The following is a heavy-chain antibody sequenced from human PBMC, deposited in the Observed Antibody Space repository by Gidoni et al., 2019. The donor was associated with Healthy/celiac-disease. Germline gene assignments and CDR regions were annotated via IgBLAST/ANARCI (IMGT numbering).Heavy chain of an antibody. CDR2: IYSGGST. CDR1: GFTVSSNY. Sequence: EVQLVESGGGLIQPGGSLRLSCPASGFTVSSNYMSWVRQAPGKGLEWVSVIYSGGSTYYADSVKGRFTISRDNSKNTLYLQMNSLRAEDTAVYYCAREVYDSSGYHDYWGQGTLVTVSS. D-gene: IGHD3-22*01. J-gene: IGHJ4*02. CDR3: AREVYDSSGYHDY. V-gene: IGHV3-53*01.